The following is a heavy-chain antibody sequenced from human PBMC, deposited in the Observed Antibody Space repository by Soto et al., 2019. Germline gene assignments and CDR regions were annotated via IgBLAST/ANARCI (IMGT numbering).Heavy chain of an antibody. CDR1: GYSFTSYW. CDR3: ARTSRYDSSGYYYYYGMDV. V-gene: IGHV5-51*01. J-gene: IGHJ6*02. CDR2: IYPGDADT. Sequence: GESLKISCKGSGYSFTSYWIGWVRQMPGEGLELMGLIYPGDADTRYSPSFLGLATISADNSISTAYLQWRRMNASDTAMYYCARTSRYDSSGYYYYYGMDVGGQGTTLTVSS. D-gene: IGHD3-22*01.